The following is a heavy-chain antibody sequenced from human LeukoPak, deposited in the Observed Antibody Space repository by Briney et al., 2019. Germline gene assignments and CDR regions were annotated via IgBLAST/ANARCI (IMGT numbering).Heavy chain of an antibody. CDR3: ASGPVPEYFQH. J-gene: IGHJ1*01. V-gene: IGHV4-59*01. CDR2: IYYSGST. CDR1: GDSISSYY. Sequence: SSETLSLTCTVSGDSISSYYWSWIRQPPGKGLEWIGYIYYSGSTNYNSSLRSRITISVDTSKNQFSLKLSSVTTADTAVYYCASGPVPEYFQHWGQGSLVTVSS.